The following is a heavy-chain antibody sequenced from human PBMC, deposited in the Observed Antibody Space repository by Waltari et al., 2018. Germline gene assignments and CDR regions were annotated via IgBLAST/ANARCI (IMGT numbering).Heavy chain of an antibody. Sequence: EVQLVESGGGLVKPGGSLRLSCAASGSTFRRYSLNWVREAPGKGPEWLSYISSDSLYIYYADSVKGRFTISRDNAKNSVYLQMDSLRVDDTAVYYCARGPGDPWGQGTLVTVSP. CDR3: ARGPGDP. CDR2: ISSDSLYI. CDR1: GSTFRRYS. D-gene: IGHD3-10*01. J-gene: IGHJ5*02. V-gene: IGHV3-21*02.